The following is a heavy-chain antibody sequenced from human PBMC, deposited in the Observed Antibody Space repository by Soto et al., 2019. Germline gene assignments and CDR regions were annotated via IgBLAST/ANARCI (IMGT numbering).Heavy chain of an antibody. CDR3: ARGSSYGDYVAY. Sequence: VQLVESGGGLVKPGGSLRLSCAASGFTFSSYSMNWVRQAPGKGLEWVSSISSSSSYIYYADSVKGRFTISRDNAKNSLYLQMNSLRAEDMAVYYCARGSSYGDYVAYWGQGTLVTVSS. V-gene: IGHV3-21*01. CDR2: ISSSSSYI. J-gene: IGHJ4*02. CDR1: GFTFSSYS. D-gene: IGHD4-17*01.